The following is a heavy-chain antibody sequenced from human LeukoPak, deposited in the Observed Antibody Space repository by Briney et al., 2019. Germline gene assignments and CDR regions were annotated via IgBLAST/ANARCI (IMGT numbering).Heavy chain of an antibody. V-gene: IGHV3-30*18. D-gene: IGHD2-21*02. J-gene: IGHJ3*02. CDR2: ISYDGSNK. CDR1: GFTFSSYG. CDR3: AKEQVVTAIRPDAFDI. Sequence: GGSLRLSCAASGFTFSSYGMDWVRQAPGKGLEWVAVISYDGSNKYDADSVKGRFTFSRDNSRNTLYLQMNSLRAEDTAVYYCAKEQVVTAIRPDAFDIWGQGTMVTVSS.